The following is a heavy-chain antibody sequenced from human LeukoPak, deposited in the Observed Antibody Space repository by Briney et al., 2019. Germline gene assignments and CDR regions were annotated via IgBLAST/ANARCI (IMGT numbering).Heavy chain of an antibody. CDR2: INHSGST. J-gene: IGHJ1*01. Sequence: SETLSLTCAVYGGSFSSYYWSWIRQPPGKGLEWIGEINHSGSTNYNPSLKSRVTISVDTSKNQFSLKLSSATAADTAVYYCARPGAAIGKGYFQHWGQGTLVTVSS. CDR1: GGSFSSYY. CDR3: ARPGAAIGKGYFQH. D-gene: IGHD2-2*02. V-gene: IGHV4-34*01.